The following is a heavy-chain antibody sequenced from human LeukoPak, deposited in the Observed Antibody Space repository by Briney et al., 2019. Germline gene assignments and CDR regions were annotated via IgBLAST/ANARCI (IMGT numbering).Heavy chain of an antibody. CDR3: ARVGGSGGPSEEYYFDY. Sequence: GGSLRLSCAASGFTFSSHWMTWVRQAPGKGLGWVSVIYSGGSTYYADSVKGRFTISRDNSKNTLYLQMNSLRAEDTAVYYCARVGGSGGPSEEYYFDYWGQGTLVTVSS. CDR1: GFTFSSHW. V-gene: IGHV3-66*02. CDR2: IYSGGST. D-gene: IGHD3-16*01. J-gene: IGHJ4*02.